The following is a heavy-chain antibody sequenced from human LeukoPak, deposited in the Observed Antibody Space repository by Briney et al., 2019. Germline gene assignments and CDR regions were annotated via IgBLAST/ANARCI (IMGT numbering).Heavy chain of an antibody. V-gene: IGHV4-34*10. CDR3: ARELVAMLSADYGMDV. CDR1: GEPFSGYY. J-gene: IGHJ6*02. D-gene: IGHD2-8*01. Sequence: SSETLSLTCGVSGEPFSGYYWGWIRQPPGKGLELIGEINRNGNTDYNPSLKSRVSMSIDTSKNQFSLKLISVTAADTAVYYCARELVAMLSADYGMDVWGQGTTVTVSS. CDR2: INRNGNT.